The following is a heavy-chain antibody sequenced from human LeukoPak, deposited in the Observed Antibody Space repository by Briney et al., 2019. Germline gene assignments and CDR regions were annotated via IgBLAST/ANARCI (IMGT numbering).Heavy chain of an antibody. J-gene: IGHJ4*02. CDR1: GFTFSSYE. V-gene: IGHV3-21*01. CDR2: ISSSSSYI. Sequence: AGGSLRLSCAASGFTFSSYEMNWVRQAPGKVLEWVSSISSSSSYIYYADSVKGRFTISRDNAKNSLYLQMNSLRAEDTAVYYCARVSRGVRTFDYWGQGTLVTVSS. D-gene: IGHD3-10*01. CDR3: ARVSRGVRTFDY.